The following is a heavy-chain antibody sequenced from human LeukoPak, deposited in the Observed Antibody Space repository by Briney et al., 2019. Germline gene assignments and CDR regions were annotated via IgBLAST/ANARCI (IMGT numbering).Heavy chain of an antibody. Sequence: GGSLRLSCAASGFTFSSYAMSWIRQAPGKGLEWVSSISSSSSYIYYADSVKGRFTISRDNAKNSLYLQMNSLRAEDTAVYYCARDKVTMVRGVSPDYWGQGTLVTVSS. CDR1: GFTFSSYA. CDR3: ARDKVTMVRGVSPDY. D-gene: IGHD3-10*01. V-gene: IGHV3-21*01. CDR2: ISSSSSYI. J-gene: IGHJ4*02.